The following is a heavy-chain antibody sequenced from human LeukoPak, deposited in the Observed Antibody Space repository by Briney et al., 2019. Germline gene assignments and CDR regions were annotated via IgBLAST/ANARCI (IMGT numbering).Heavy chain of an antibody. CDR2: INPNSGGT. Sequence: ASVKVSCKASGYTFTGYYMHWVRQAPGQGLEWMGWINPNSGGTNYAQKLQGRVTMTRDTSISTAYMELSRLRSDDTAVYYCARGVGQWLANWFDPWGQGTLVTVSS. CDR3: ARGVGQWLANWFDP. J-gene: IGHJ5*02. CDR1: GYTFTGYY. D-gene: IGHD6-19*01. V-gene: IGHV1-2*02.